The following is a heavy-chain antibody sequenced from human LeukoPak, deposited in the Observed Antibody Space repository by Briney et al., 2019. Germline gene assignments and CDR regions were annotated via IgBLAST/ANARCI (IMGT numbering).Heavy chain of an antibody. CDR1: GYTFTGYY. CDR3: ARGTMVRGVIKYYFDY. CDR2: INPNSGGT. J-gene: IGHJ4*02. V-gene: IGHV1-2*02. Sequence: ASVKVSCKASGYTFTGYYMHWVRQAPGQGLEWMGWINPNSGGTNYAQEFQGRVTMTRDPAISTAYMELSRLRSDDTAVYYCARGTMVRGVIKYYFDYWGQGTLVTVSS. D-gene: IGHD3-10*01.